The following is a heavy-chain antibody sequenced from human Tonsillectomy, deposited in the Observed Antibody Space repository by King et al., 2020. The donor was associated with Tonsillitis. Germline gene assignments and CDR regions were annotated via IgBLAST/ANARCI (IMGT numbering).Heavy chain of an antibody. V-gene: IGHV3-30*18. CDR1: GFTFISYG. Sequence: QVQLVESGGGVVQPGRSLRLSCAASGFTFISYGMHWVRQAPGRGLEWVAVISYDGSNKYYADSVRGRFTISRDNSKNTLYLQMNSLRDEDTAVYYCANGGMVRGVIMYYGMDVWGQGTTVTVSS. CDR3: ANGGMVRGVIMYYGMDV. J-gene: IGHJ6*02. D-gene: IGHD3-10*01. CDR2: ISYDGSNK.